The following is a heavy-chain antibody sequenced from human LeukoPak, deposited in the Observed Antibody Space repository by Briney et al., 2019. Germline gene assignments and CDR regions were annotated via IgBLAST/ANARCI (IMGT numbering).Heavy chain of an antibody. V-gene: IGHV3-30-3*01. J-gene: IGHJ3*02. CDR1: GFTFSSYA. CDR3: ARDLCGYSSGWCAFDI. D-gene: IGHD6-19*01. Sequence: GGSLRLSCAASGFTFSSYAMHWVRQAPGKGLEWVAVISYDGSNKYYADSVKGRFTISRDNSKNTLYLQMNSLRAEDTAVCYCARDLCGYSSGWCAFDIWGQGTMVTVSS. CDR2: ISYDGSNK.